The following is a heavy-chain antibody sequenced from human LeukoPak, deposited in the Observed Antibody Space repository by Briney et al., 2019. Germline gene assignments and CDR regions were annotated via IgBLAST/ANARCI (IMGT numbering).Heavy chain of an antibody. Sequence: PGGSLRLSCAASGFTFSSYAMTWVRQAPGKGLEWVSVISGSGGSTYYANSVKGRFTISRDNSKNTLYLQMNSLRAEDTAVYYCASGQLWALRGYYYMDVWGKGTTVTVSS. J-gene: IGHJ6*03. CDR1: GFTFSSYA. CDR2: ISGSGGST. V-gene: IGHV3-23*01. D-gene: IGHD5-18*01. CDR3: ASGQLWALRGYYYMDV.